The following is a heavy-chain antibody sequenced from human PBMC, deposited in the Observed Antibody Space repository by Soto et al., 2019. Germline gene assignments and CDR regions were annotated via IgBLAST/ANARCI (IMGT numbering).Heavy chain of an antibody. CDR3: AREFGELYYDFWSGPPTDP. J-gene: IGHJ5*02. CDR2: INPNSGGT. D-gene: IGHD3-3*01. V-gene: IGHV1-2*02. Sequence: ASVKLSCKDSGYTLTGYYMHWVRQDTRQGLEWMGWINPNSGGTNYAQKFQGRVTMTRDTSISTAYMELSRLRSDDTAVYYCAREFGELYYDFWSGPPTDPWGQGTLVTVSS. CDR1: GYTLTGYY.